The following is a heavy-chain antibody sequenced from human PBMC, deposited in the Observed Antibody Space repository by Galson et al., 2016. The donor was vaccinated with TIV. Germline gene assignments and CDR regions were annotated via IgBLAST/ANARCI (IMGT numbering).Heavy chain of an antibody. CDR2: ISHSGST. V-gene: IGHV4-4*01. CDR1: GGFISNSNW. Sequence: ETLSLTCGVSGGFISNSNWWSWVRQPPGKGLEWIGEISHSGSTNYNPSLKSRVTICVDESRTHFSLNMNSVHAAETAVYFCARGYCSMTDCFRAFDIWCHGTMVTVSS. D-gene: IGHD3-3*02. CDR3: ARGYCSMTDCFRAFDI. J-gene: IGHJ3*02.